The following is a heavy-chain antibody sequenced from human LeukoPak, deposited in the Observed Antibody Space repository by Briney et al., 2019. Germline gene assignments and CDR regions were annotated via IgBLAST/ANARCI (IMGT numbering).Heavy chain of an antibody. J-gene: IGHJ6*02. CDR3: ARVDFNSPYYCGMDV. CDR2: IYYSGST. D-gene: IGHD3-3*01. Sequence: SETLSLTCTVSGGSIRSYYWSWLRQPPGKGLEWVGYIYYSGSTNYNPSLKSRVTISVNTSKNQFSLKLSSVTAADTAVYYCARVDFNSPYYCGMDVWGQGTTVTVSS. CDR1: GGSIRSYY. V-gene: IGHV4-59*01.